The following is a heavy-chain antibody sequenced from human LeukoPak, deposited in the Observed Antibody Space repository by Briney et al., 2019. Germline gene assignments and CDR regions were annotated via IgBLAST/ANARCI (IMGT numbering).Heavy chain of an antibody. CDR3: TREPYYGSGSFDYYGMDV. D-gene: IGHD3-10*01. CDR1: GFTFSSYG. CDR2: IWYDGSNK. J-gene: IGHJ6*02. V-gene: IGHV3-33*01. Sequence: GGSLRLSCAASGFTFSSYGMHWVRQAPGKGLEWVAVIWYDGSNKYYADSVKGRFTISRDNSKNTLYLQMNSLRAEDTAVYYCTREPYYGSGSFDYYGMDVWGQGTTVTVSS.